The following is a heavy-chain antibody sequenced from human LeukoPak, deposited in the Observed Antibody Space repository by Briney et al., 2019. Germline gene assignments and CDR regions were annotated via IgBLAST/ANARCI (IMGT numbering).Heavy chain of an antibody. Sequence: ASVKVSCKASGGTFSSYAISWVRQAPGQGLEWMGGIIPIFGTANYAQKFQGRVTITADESTSTAYMELSSLRSEDTAVYYCARGYCSSTSCYGRQAYYFDYWGQGTLVTVSS. D-gene: IGHD2-2*01. CDR3: ARGYCSSTSCYGRQAYYFDY. CDR2: IIPIFGTA. V-gene: IGHV1-69*13. CDR1: GGTFSSYA. J-gene: IGHJ4*02.